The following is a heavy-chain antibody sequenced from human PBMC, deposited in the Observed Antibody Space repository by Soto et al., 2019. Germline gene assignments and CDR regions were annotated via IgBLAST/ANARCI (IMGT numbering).Heavy chain of an antibody. CDR1: GGSISTYF. CDR2: IYYTGST. D-gene: IGHD3-9*01. Sequence: SETLSLTCTVSGGSISTYFWTWIRQPPGKGLEWIGYIYYTGSTSYNPSLKSRVTMSLDTSKNHFSLKLSSVTAADTAVYYCARMYYDILTNYRTFDYWGQGTLVTVSS. V-gene: IGHV4-59*01. J-gene: IGHJ4*02. CDR3: ARMYYDILTNYRTFDY.